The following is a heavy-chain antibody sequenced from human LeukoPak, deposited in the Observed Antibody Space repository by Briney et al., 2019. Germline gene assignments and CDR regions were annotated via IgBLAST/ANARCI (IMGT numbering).Heavy chain of an antibody. CDR2: IYTSGST. Sequence: PSETLSLTCTVSGGSISSYYWSWIRQPAGKGLEWIGRIYTSGSTNYNPSLKSRVTMSVDTSKNQFSLKLSSVTAADTAVYYCAADPQQLVRGYYYYGMDVWGQGTTVTVSS. J-gene: IGHJ6*02. CDR1: GGSISSYY. V-gene: IGHV4-4*07. D-gene: IGHD6-13*01. CDR3: AADPQQLVRGYYYYGMDV.